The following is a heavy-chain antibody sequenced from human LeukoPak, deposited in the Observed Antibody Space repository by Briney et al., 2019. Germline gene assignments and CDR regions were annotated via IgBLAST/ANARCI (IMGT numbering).Heavy chain of an antibody. Sequence: ASVKVSCKASGYTFTSYGISWVRQAPGQGLEWMGWISAYNGNTNYAQKLQGRVTMTTDTSTSTAYMELRSLRSDDTAVYYCARWHSVVRGVWYYYYYMDVWGKGTTVTISS. CDR3: ARWHSVVRGVWYYYYYMDV. J-gene: IGHJ6*03. D-gene: IGHD3-10*01. CDR1: GYTFTSYG. V-gene: IGHV1-18*01. CDR2: ISAYNGNT.